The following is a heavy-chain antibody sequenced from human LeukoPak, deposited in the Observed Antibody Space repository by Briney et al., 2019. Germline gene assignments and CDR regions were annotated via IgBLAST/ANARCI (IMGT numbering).Heavy chain of an antibody. D-gene: IGHD3-22*01. V-gene: IGHV1-18*01. CDR3: ARVADSSGYLDY. CDR1: GYTLTIYG. J-gene: IGHJ4*02. Sequence: ASVKVSCKASGYTLTIYGIRWVRQAPGQGLEWMGWISAYNGNTNYAQKLQGRVTVTTDTSTSTAYMELRSLRSDDTAVYYCARVADSSGYLDYWGQGTLVTVSS. CDR2: ISAYNGNT.